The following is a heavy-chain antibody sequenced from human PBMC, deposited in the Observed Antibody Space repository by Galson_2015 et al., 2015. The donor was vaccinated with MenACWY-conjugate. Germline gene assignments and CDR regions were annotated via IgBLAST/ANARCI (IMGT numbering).Heavy chain of an antibody. CDR3: ARHPPGGRGMDV. D-gene: IGHD1-26*01. CDR1: GYSFTKYW. J-gene: IGHJ6*02. Sequence: QSGAEVKKPGESLKLSCKGSGYSFTKYWIAWVRQMPGKGLEWVAVIDPINSNTRYSPSLQGQVTISADESISTAYLQWSSLKASDTATYYCARHPPGGRGMDVWGRGTTVTASS. V-gene: IGHV5-51*01. CDR2: IDPINSNT.